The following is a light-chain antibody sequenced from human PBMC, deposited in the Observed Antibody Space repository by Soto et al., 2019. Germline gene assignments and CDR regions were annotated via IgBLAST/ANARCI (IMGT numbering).Light chain of an antibody. CDR2: AAS. CDR1: QGNSNH. Sequence: IQMTQSPASRSASLVGRVTITCWANQGNSNHLKWYQHKPGKAPKLLIYAASILQSGVPSRFSGSGSETDFTLTISSLQPEHFATYSCQQSYSTTWTFGQGTKV. J-gene: IGKJ1*01. V-gene: IGKV1-39*01. CDR3: QQSYSTTWT.